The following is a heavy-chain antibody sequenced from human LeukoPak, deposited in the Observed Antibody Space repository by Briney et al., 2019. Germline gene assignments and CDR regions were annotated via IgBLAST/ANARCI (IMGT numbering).Heavy chain of an antibody. J-gene: IGHJ5*02. CDR3: ARGPASGSYFAWFDP. D-gene: IGHD3-10*01. CDR1: GGSFSGYY. Sequence: NPSETLSLTCAVYGGSFSGYYWSWIRQPPGKGLEWIVEINQSGSTKYNPSLESRVTISVDTSKNQFSLKLTSMTAADTAVYYCARGPASGSYFAWFDPWGQGALVSVSS. V-gene: IGHV4-34*01. CDR2: INQSGST.